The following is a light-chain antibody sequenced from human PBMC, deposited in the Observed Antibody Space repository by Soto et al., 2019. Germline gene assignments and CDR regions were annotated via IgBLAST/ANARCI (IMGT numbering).Light chain of an antibody. CDR3: HQYATSPQT. J-gene: IGKJ1*01. V-gene: IGKV3-20*01. CDR2: GPS. Sequence: ILLPPSPGTLSLSPGERATLSCRASQSVPTNYLAWYQQEPGQAPRLLIYGPSSRAPGIPDRFSGSGSGTDFTLTISRLEPEDFAVDYCHQYATSPQTFGQGTKVEIK. CDR1: QSVPTNY.